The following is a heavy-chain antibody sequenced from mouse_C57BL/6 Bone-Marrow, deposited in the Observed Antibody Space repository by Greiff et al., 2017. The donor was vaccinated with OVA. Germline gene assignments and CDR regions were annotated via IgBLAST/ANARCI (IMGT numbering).Heavy chain of an antibody. J-gene: IGHJ2*01. D-gene: IGHD1-1*01. CDR2: IWSGGST. CDR1: GFSLTSYG. Sequence: VQLQQSGPGLVQPSQCLSITCTVSGFSLTSYGVHWVRQSPGKGLEWLGVIWSGGSTDYYAAFISRMSISKDNSKSQVFFKMNSLQADDTALYYCASLTRGDYWGKGTTLTVSS. V-gene: IGHV2-2*01. CDR3: ASLTRGDY.